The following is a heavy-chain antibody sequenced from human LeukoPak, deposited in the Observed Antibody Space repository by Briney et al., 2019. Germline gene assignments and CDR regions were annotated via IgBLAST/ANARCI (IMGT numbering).Heavy chain of an antibody. CDR1: GYSFTGYY. D-gene: IGHD6-19*01. V-gene: IGHV1-2*06. J-gene: IGHJ4*02. CDR3: ARHVAGTLFYFDY. Sequence: ASVKVSCKASGYSFTGYYLHWVRQARGQGLEWMGRINPISGGTIYAQKFQGRVTMTRDTSISTVYMELSRLKSDDTAVFYCARHVAGTLFYFDYWGQGALVTVSS. CDR2: INPISGGT.